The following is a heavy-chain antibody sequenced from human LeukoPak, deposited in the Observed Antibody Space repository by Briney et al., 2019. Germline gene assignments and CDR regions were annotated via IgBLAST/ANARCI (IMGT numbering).Heavy chain of an antibody. CDR3: ARGSYYFASED. CDR2: ISSDGSSI. Sequence: GGSLRLSCMVSGFTFSSYWMHWVRQASGKGLAWVSRISSDGSSITYAGSVKGRFTISRDNAKNTLYLQMNSLRVEDTAVYYCARGSYYFASEDWGQGTLVTVSS. V-gene: IGHV3-74*01. D-gene: IGHD3-10*01. CDR1: GFTFSSYW. J-gene: IGHJ4*02.